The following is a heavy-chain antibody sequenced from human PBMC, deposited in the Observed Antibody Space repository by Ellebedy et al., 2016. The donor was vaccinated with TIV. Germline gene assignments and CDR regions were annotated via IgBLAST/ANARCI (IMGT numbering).Heavy chain of an antibody. D-gene: IGHD6-19*01. CDR2: IYSDGST. J-gene: IGHJ6*02. CDR1: GFTVRGNY. Sequence: PGGSLRLSCAASGFTVRGNYMSWVRQAPGKGLEWVPVIYSDGSTFYADSVKGGLAISRDSSKNTLYLQMSSMRAEDTAVYYCARGITVADSRGFFYYYGLDVWGQGTTVTVFS. CDR3: ARGITVADSRGFFYYYGLDV. V-gene: IGHV3-66*01.